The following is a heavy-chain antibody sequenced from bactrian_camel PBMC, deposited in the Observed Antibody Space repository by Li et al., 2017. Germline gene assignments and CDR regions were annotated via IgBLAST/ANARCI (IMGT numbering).Heavy chain of an antibody. CDR1: GKTNVLNC. V-gene: IGHV3S53*01. CDR2: ITRIHGGT. J-gene: IGHJ6*01. CDR3: AADPRHPMTVYQALGVGKEDFGY. D-gene: IGHD5*01. Sequence: HVQLVESGGGLVQPGGSLRLSCAAIGKTNVLNCMGWFRQAPGKEREGVAVITRIHGGTAYADSVKGRFIISRDNGENTVYLQMNNLRLGDTAVYYCAADPRHPMTVYQALGVGKEDFGYWGQGTQVTVS.